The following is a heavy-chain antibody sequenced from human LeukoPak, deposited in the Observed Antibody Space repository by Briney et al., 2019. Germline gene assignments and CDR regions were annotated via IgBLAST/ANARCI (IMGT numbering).Heavy chain of an antibody. Sequence: PGGSLRLSCAASGFTFSSYGMSWVRQAPGKGLEWVSGISWNSGSIGYADSVKGRFTISRDNAKNSLYLQMNSLRAEDTALYYCARGDSSGYYYQNYFDYWGQGTLVTVSS. CDR3: ARGDSSGYYYQNYFDY. V-gene: IGHV3-20*04. J-gene: IGHJ4*02. CDR1: GFTFSSYG. CDR2: ISWNSGSI. D-gene: IGHD3-22*01.